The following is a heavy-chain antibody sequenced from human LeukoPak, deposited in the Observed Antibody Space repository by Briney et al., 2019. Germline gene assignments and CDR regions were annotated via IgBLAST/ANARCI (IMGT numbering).Heavy chain of an antibody. CDR1: GFTFSCYS. Sequence: GGALRLCCAASGFTFSCYSMTWVRQAPGKGLEWVSSISSSSSYIYYADSVKGRFTISRDNAKNSLYLQMNSLRAEDTAVYYCARGPVVDCLDYWGQGTLVTVSS. D-gene: IGHD3-9*01. V-gene: IGHV3-21*01. CDR2: ISSSSSYI. J-gene: IGHJ4*02. CDR3: ARGPVVDCLDY.